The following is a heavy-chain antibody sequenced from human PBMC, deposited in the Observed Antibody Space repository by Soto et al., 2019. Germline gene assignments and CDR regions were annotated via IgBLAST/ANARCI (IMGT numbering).Heavy chain of an antibody. Sequence: LSCAASGFTFSSYGMHWVRQAPGKGLEWVAVIWYDGSNKYYADSVKGRFTISRDNSKNTLYLQMNSLRAEDTAVYYCARDGAVAGASPFYYYYGMDVWGQGTTVTVSS. D-gene: IGHD6-19*01. V-gene: IGHV3-33*01. CDR2: IWYDGSNK. J-gene: IGHJ6*02. CDR1: GFTFSSYG. CDR3: ARDGAVAGASPFYYYYGMDV.